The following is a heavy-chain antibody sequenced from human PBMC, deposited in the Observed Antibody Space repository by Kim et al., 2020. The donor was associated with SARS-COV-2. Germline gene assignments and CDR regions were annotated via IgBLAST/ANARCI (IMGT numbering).Heavy chain of an antibody. V-gene: IGHV4-34*01. J-gene: IGHJ4*02. CDR3: ARGRGEGYCSSTSCYPFDY. Sequence: SRVTISVDTSKNQFSLKLSSLTAADTAVYYCARGRGEGYCSSTSCYPFDYWGQGTLVTVSS. D-gene: IGHD2-2*01.